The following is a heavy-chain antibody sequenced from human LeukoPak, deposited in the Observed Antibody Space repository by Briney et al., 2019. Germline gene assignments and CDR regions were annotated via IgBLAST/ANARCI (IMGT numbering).Heavy chain of an antibody. V-gene: IGHV3-23*01. D-gene: IGHD6-19*01. CDR3: AKDAVRYGSGWYEGFDY. Sequence: KPGGSLRLSCAASGFTFSSYAMSWVRQAPGKGLEWVSAISGSGGSTYYADSVKGRFTISRDNSKNTLYLQMNSLRAEDTAVYYCAKDAVRYGSGWYEGFDYWGQGTLVTVSS. CDR2: ISGSGGST. CDR1: GFTFSSYA. J-gene: IGHJ4*02.